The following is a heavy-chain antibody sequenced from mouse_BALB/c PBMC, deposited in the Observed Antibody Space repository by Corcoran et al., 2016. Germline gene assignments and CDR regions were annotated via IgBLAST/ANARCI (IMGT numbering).Heavy chain of an antibody. CDR2: IDPANGNT. Sequence: EVQLQQSGAELVKPGASVKLSCTASGFNIKDTYMHWVKQRPEQGLEWIGRIDPANGNTKYDPKFQGKATITADTSSNTAYLQLSSLTSEDTAVYYCARIYGSSYWYFDVWGAGTTVTVSS. D-gene: IGHD1-1*01. V-gene: IGHV14-3*02. J-gene: IGHJ1*01. CDR1: GFNIKDTY. CDR3: ARIYGSSYWYFDV.